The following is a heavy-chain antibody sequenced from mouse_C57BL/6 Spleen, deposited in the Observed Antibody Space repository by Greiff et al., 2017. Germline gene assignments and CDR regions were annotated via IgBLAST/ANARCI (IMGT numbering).Heavy chain of an antibody. CDR3: AIRLGWGDD. V-gene: IGHV1-61*01. D-gene: IGHD3-3*01. CDR2: IYPSDSET. J-gene: IGHJ4*01. Sequence: QVQLQQPGAELVRPWSSVTLSCKASGYTFTSYWLDWVKQRPGQGLEWIGNIYPSDSETHYTQKFKDKATLTVDKSYITAYMQLSSLTSEDSAVYYCAIRLGWGDDWGQGTSVTVSS. CDR1: GYTFTSYW.